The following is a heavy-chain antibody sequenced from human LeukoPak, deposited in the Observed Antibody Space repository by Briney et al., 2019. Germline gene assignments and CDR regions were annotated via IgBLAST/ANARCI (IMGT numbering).Heavy chain of an antibody. Sequence: GASVKVSCKASGYTFTSYDINWVRQATGQGLEWMGWMNPNSGNTGYAQKFQGRVTMTRNTSISTAYMELSSLRSEDTAVYYCARGRVLLWFGELWDWFDPWGQGTLVTVSS. CDR1: GYTFTSYD. CDR3: ARGRVLLWFGELWDWFDP. J-gene: IGHJ5*02. V-gene: IGHV1-8*01. D-gene: IGHD3-10*01. CDR2: MNPNSGNT.